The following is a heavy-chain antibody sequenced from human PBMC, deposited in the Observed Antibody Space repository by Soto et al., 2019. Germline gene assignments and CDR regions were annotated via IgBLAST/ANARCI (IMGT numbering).Heavy chain of an antibody. D-gene: IGHD3-3*01. J-gene: IGHJ3*01. Sequence: EVQLLESGGGLVQPGGSLRLSCAASGFTFSSFAMSWVRQAPGKGLEWVSAISGSGASTFYTDSVKGRFTISTDNSKSTVYLEMTSLGAADTALFSCASGLGVASTGGHVFDLWGQGTRVTVSS. CDR1: GFTFSSFA. V-gene: IGHV3-23*01. CDR2: ISGSGAST. CDR3: ASGLGVASTGGHVFDL.